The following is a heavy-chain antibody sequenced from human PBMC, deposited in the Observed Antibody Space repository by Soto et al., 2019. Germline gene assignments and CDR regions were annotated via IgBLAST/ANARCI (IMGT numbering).Heavy chain of an antibody. CDR3: ARDRSRADIVVVPAAIDY. D-gene: IGHD2-2*01. J-gene: IGHJ4*02. CDR1: GFTFSSYG. V-gene: IGHV3-33*01. CDR2: IWYDGSNK. Sequence: GGSLRLSCAASGFTFSSYGMHWVRQAPGKGLEWVAVIWYDGSNKYYADSVKGRFTISRDNSKNTLYLQMNSLRAEDTAVYYCARDRSRADIVVVPAAIDYWGQGTLVTVSS.